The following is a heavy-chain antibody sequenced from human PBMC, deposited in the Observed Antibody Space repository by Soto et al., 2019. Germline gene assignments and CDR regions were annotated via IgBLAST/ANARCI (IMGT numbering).Heavy chain of an antibody. CDR1: GYTFTSYG. Sequence: ASVKVFCKASGYTFTSYGISWARQAPGQGLEWMGWISAYNGNTNYAQKLQGRVTMTTDTSTSTAYIELRSLRSDDTAVYYCARPGPTPQSYGMDVWGQGTTVTVSS. J-gene: IGHJ6*02. CDR3: ARPGPTPQSYGMDV. V-gene: IGHV1-18*01. CDR2: ISAYNGNT. D-gene: IGHD4-4*01.